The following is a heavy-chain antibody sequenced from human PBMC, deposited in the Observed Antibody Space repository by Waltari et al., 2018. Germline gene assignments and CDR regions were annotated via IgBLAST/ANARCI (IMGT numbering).Heavy chain of an antibody. CDR3: AKHYHASGSRNFGN. J-gene: IGHJ4*02. D-gene: IGHD3-10*01. Sequence: EVQLVESGGGLIQPGGSLRLSCAASGFTFGAFDMSLVSQPPGKGLEWVSVIGFGGTPTYYRDSVRGRFTISRDKSKNTLYLQMDSLRAEDTAVYYCAKHYHASGSRNFGNWGQGTLVTVSS. CDR1: GFTFGAFD. CDR2: IGFGGTPT. V-gene: IGHV3-23*04.